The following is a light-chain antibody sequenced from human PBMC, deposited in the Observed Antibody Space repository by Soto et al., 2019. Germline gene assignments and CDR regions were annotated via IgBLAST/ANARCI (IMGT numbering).Light chain of an antibody. J-gene: IGLJ2*01. CDR3: GADHGSGSNFVSV. V-gene: IGLV9-49*01. CDR1: SGYSNYK. CDR2: VGTGGIVG. Sequence: QPVLTQPPSASASLGASVTLTCTLSSGYSNYKVDWYQQRPGKGPRFVMRVGTGGIVGSKGDGIPDRFSVLGSGLNRYLTIKNIQGEDESDYHCGADHGSGSNFVSVFGGGTQLTVL.